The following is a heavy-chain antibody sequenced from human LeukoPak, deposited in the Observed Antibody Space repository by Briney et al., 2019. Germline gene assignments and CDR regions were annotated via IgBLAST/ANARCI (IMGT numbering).Heavy chain of an antibody. CDR1: GFTFSSYS. V-gene: IGHV3-21*05. J-gene: IGHJ4*02. CDR3: ARSPYESGTPPTRLED. D-gene: IGHD3-10*01. Sequence: GGSLRLSCAASGFTFSSYSMNWIRQAPGKGLEWVSYVSCGGTYTNYADSVKGRFTVSRDNAKNSLSLQMSSLRAEDTAVYYCARSPYESGTPPTRLEDWGQGTLVTVSS. CDR2: VSCGGTYT.